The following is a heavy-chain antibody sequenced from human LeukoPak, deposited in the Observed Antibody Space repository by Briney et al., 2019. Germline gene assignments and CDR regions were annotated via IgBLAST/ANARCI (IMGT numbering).Heavy chain of an antibody. J-gene: IGHJ6*02. D-gene: IGHD6-19*01. CDR3: ARRGGSGWLNYYYYGMDV. V-gene: IGHV4-39*01. CDR1: GGSISSSSYY. Sequence: SETLSLTCTVSGGSISSSSYYWGWIRQPPGKGLEWIGSIYYSGSTYYNPSLKSRVTISVDTSKNQFSLKLSSVTAADTAVNYCARRGGSGWLNYYYYGMDVWGQGTTVTVSS. CDR2: IYYSGST.